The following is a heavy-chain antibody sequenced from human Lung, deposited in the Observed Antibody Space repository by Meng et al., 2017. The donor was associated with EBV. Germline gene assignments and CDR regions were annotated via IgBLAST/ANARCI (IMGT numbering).Heavy chain of an antibody. CDR2: IYHSGTT. D-gene: IGHD4-11*01. CDR3: ARRDTDYRWYFDL. J-gene: IGHJ2*01. CDR1: GGSISTTNW. V-gene: IGHV4-4*02. Sequence: VPLPASGPGLVTPSGTLSLTCAVSGGSISTTNWWSWVRQPPGKRLEWIGEIYHSGTTTNNPSLKSRVTISVDKSKNQFSLRLSSVTAADTAVYYCARRDTDYRWYFDLWGRGALVTVSS.